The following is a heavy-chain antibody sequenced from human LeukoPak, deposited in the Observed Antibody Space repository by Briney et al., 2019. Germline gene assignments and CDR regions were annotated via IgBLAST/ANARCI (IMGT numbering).Heavy chain of an antibody. CDR3: AKGTQGDYPREGAFDI. V-gene: IGHV3-23*01. CDR1: GFTFSSYA. D-gene: IGHD4-17*01. CDR2: ISGSGGSI. J-gene: IGHJ3*02. Sequence: GGSLRLSCAASGFTFSSYAMSWVRQAPGKGLEWVSAISGSGGSIGYADSVKGRFTISRDNAKNSLYLQMNSLRAEDTALYYCAKGTQGDYPREGAFDIWGQGTMVTVSS.